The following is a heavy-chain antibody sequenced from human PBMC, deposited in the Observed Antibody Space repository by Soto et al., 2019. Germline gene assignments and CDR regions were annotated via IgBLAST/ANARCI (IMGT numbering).Heavy chain of an antibody. CDR3: ARSRILARPSDWFDP. D-gene: IGHD6-6*01. CDR1: GGSIDRSDYY. Sequence: QVRLQESGPGLVKPSQTLSLTCTVSGGSIDRSDYYWSWIRQPPGKGLEWIGYIYYSGSTYYNPSLKSRLTISVDTSKNQFSLKLTSVTAADTAVYYCARSRILARPSDWFDPWGQGTLVTVSS. V-gene: IGHV4-30-4*01. J-gene: IGHJ5*02. CDR2: IYYSGST.